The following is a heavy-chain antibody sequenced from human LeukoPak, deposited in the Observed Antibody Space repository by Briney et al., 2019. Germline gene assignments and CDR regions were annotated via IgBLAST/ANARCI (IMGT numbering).Heavy chain of an antibody. J-gene: IGHJ4*02. V-gene: IGHV3-64D*09. CDR1: AFTFSSYA. CDR3: VKSGADYGDYFGFFDY. Sequence: GGSLRLSCSASAFTFSSYAMHWVRQAPGKGLEFVSGISNNGDSTYYGDSVKGRFTISRDNSKNRLCLQMISLRAEDTAMYYCVKSGADYGDYFGFFDYWGQGTLVTVSS. CDR2: ISNNGDST. D-gene: IGHD4-17*01.